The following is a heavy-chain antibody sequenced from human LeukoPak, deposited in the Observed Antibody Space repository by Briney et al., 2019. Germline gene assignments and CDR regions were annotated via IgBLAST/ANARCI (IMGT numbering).Heavy chain of an antibody. Sequence: PGGSLRLSCAASGFTVSSNYKSWVRQAPGKGLEWVSVVYSGGSTYYADSVKGRFTISRDNSKNTLYLQMNSLRAEDTAVYYCARARNSVAPSFDIWGQGTMVPVSS. J-gene: IGHJ3*02. V-gene: IGHV3-53*01. CDR3: ARARNSVAPSFDI. D-gene: IGHD1-14*01. CDR2: VYSGGST. CDR1: GFTVSSNY.